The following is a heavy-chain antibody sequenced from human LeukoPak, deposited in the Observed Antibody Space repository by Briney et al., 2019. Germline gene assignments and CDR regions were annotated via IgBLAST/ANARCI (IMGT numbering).Heavy chain of an antibody. J-gene: IGHJ3*02. CDR3: AGTTVTTLHAFDI. V-gene: IGHV4-59*01. CDR1: SGSISGYY. D-gene: IGHD4-17*01. CDR2: IYYSGST. Sequence: SETLSLTCTVSSGSISGYYWSWIRQPPGKGLEWIGYIYYSGSTNYSPSLKSRVTISVDTSKNQFSLKLSSVTAADTAVYYCAGTTVTTLHAFDIWGQGTMVTVPS.